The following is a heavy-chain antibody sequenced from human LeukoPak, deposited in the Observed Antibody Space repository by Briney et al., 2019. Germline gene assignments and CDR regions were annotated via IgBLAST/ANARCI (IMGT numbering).Heavy chain of an antibody. V-gene: IGHV3-21*01. CDR2: ISSSSSYI. CDR1: GSTFSSYS. J-gene: IGHJ5*02. CDR3: ARDFGPVNWFDP. Sequence: GGSLRLSCAASGSTFSSYSMNWVRQAPGKGLEWVSSISSSSSYIYYADSVKGRFTISRDNAKNSLYLQMNSLRAEDTAVYYCARDFGPVNWFDPWGQGTLVTVSS. D-gene: IGHD3-10*01.